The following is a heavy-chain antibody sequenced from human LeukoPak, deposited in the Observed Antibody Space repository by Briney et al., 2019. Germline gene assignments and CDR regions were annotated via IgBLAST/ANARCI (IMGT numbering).Heavy chain of an antibody. D-gene: IGHD2-15*01. Sequence: HSGGSLRLSCAASGFTFSSYAMSWVRQAPGKGLEWVSAIRGSGDRTHYADSVKGRFTISRDNSKNTLYLQMNSLRAEDTAVYYCAKEGYSVPYMDVWGKGTTVTISS. CDR2: IRGSGDRT. J-gene: IGHJ6*03. V-gene: IGHV3-23*01. CDR1: GFTFSSYA. CDR3: AKEGYSVPYMDV.